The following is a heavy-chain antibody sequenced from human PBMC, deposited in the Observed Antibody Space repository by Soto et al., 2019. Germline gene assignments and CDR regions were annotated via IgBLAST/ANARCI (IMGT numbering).Heavy chain of an antibody. D-gene: IGHD3-3*01. CDR1: GGSISSYY. J-gene: IGHJ3*02. V-gene: IGHV4-59*01. CDR2: IYYSGST. Sequence: SETLSLTCTVSGGSISSYYWSWIRQPPGKGLEWIGYIYYSGSTNYNPSLKSRVTISVDTSKNQFSLKLRSLTAADTAVYYCARDREFSTIFGVDAFDIWGQGTMVTVSS. CDR3: ARDREFSTIFGVDAFDI.